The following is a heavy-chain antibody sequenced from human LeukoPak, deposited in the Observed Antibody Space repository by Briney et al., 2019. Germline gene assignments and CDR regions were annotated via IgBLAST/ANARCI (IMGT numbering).Heavy chain of an antibody. CDR3: ASASRYNWNDAWFDP. D-gene: IGHD1-1*01. CDR2: IYHSGST. J-gene: IGHJ5*02. Sequence: PSETLSLTCTVSGYSISSGYYWGWIRQPPGKGLEWIGSIYHSGSTYYNPSLKSRVTISVDTSKNQFSLKLSSVTAADTAVYYCASASRYNWNDAWFDPWGQGTLVTVSS. CDR1: GYSISSGYY. V-gene: IGHV4-38-2*02.